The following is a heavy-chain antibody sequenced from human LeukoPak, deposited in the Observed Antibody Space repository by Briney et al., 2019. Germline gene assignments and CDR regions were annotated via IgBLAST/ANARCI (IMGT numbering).Heavy chain of an antibody. Sequence: SETLSLTCTVSGGSISSADYYWSWIRQPPGKGLEWIGSIYYSGSTYYNPSLKSRVTISVDTSKNQFSLKLSSVTAADTAVYYCARDVVYLLRAAFDIWGQGTLVTVSS. CDR2: IYYSGST. CDR1: GGSISSADYY. CDR3: ARDVVYLLRAAFDI. V-gene: IGHV4-30-4*01. D-gene: IGHD2-21*01. J-gene: IGHJ3*02.